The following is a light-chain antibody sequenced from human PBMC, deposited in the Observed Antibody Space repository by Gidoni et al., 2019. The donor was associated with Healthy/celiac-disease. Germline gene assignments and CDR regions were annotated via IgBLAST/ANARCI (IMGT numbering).Light chain of an antibody. CDR3: QQRSNWPWT. J-gene: IGKJ1*01. CDR2: DAS. Sequence: EIVLTHSPATLSLSPGERATLSCRASQSVRSYLAWYQQKPGQAPRLLIYDASNRATGIPARFSGSGSGTDFTLTISSLEPEDFAVYYCQQRSNWPWTFGQGTKVEIK. CDR1: QSVRSY. V-gene: IGKV3-11*01.